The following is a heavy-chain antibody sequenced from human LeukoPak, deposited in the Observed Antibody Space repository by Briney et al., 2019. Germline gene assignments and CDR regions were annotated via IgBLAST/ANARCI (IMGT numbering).Heavy chain of an antibody. J-gene: IGHJ6*03. CDR1: GYTFTSYG. Sequence: ASVKVSCKASGYTFTSYGISWLRQAPGQGLEWMGIINPSGGSTSYAQKFQGRVTMTRDMPTSTVYMELSSLRSEDTAVYYCARAGGAPMDVWGKGTTVTVSS. CDR2: INPSGGST. CDR3: ARAGGAPMDV. D-gene: IGHD1-26*01. V-gene: IGHV1-46*01.